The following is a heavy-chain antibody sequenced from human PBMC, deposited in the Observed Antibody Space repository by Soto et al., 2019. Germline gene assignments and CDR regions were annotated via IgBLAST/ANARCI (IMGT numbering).Heavy chain of an antibody. Sequence: PGGSLRLSCAASGFTFSSYAMSWVRRAPGKGLQWVSVISGSGGSTYYADSVKGRFTISGDNSKNTLYLQMNSLRAEDTAVYYCAKDIKPYYYFYAMDVWGQGTTVTVSS. CDR1: GFTFSSYA. CDR3: AKDIKPYYYFYAMDV. CDR2: ISGSGGST. J-gene: IGHJ6*02. V-gene: IGHV3-23*01.